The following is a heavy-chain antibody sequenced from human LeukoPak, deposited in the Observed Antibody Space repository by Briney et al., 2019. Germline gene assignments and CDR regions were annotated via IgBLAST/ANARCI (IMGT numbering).Heavy chain of an antibody. CDR1: GFTFSSYW. V-gene: IGHV3-74*01. CDR3: ARGRSGFYFDY. CDR2: IKTDGSSA. J-gene: IGHJ4*02. Sequence: GGSLRLSCAASGFTFSSYWMHWVRQAPGKGLVWVSRIKTDGSSAIYADCVKGRFTISRDNAKNTLYLQMNSLRAEDTAVYYCARGRSGFYFDYWGQGTLVTVSS. D-gene: IGHD3-22*01.